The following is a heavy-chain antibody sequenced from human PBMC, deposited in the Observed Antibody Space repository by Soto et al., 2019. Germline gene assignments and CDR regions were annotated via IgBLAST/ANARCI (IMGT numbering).Heavy chain of an antibody. CDR3: ARDLNYCVWTEHDGYFQP. D-gene: IGHD3-10*02. V-gene: IGHV4-4*07. J-gene: IGHJ5*02. CDR2: IDACGTT. CDR1: GGSITSYQ. Sequence: SETLSLTCTVSGGSITSYQRSCIRQPGGEGREWIGRIDACGTTNYHASLKSRVIMSIDTSKNQLALTMTSVTAADTAVYDCARDLNYCVWTEHDGYFQPCGQGTLVTVSS.